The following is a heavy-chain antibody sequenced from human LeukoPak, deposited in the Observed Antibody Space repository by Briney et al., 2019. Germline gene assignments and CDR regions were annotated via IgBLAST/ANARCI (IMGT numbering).Heavy chain of an antibody. CDR3: ARRGYDSSGYYYAY. V-gene: IGHV4-39*01. CDR2: IYYSGST. J-gene: IGHJ4*02. Sequence: PETLSLTCTVSGGSISSSSYYWGWIRQPPGKGLKWIGSIYYSGSTYYNPSLKSRVTISVDTSKNQFSLKLSSVTAADTAVYYCARRGYDSSGYYYAYWGQGTLVTVSS. CDR1: GGSISSSSYY. D-gene: IGHD3-22*01.